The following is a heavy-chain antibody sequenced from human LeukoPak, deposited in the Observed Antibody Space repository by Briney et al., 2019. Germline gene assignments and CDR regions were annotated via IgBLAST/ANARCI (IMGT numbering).Heavy chain of an antibody. CDR3: SKVMSATGGAFDI. CDR2: IYPGDSDT. CDR1: GYNFTTYW. V-gene: IGHV5-51*01. J-gene: IGHJ3*02. D-gene: IGHD2-15*01. Sequence: GESLKISCKDSGYNFTTYWIGWVRQMPGKGLEWMGIIYPGDSDTRYSPSFQGQVTISADKSITTAYLQWSSLKASDTAIYYCSKVMSATGGAFDIWGQGTMVTVSS.